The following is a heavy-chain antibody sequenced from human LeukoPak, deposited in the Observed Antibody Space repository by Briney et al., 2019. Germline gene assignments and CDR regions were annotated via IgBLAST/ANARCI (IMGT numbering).Heavy chain of an antibody. J-gene: IGHJ3*02. V-gene: IGHV1-2*06. D-gene: IGHD1-26*01. Sequence: ASVKVSCKASGYTFTGYYMHWVRQAPGQGLEWMGRINPSSGGTNYAQKFQGRVTMTRDTSISTAYMELSTLRSDDTAVYYCARNSGSYSGGAFDIWGQGTMVTVSS. CDR2: INPSSGGT. CDR3: ARNSGSYSGGAFDI. CDR1: GYTFTGYY.